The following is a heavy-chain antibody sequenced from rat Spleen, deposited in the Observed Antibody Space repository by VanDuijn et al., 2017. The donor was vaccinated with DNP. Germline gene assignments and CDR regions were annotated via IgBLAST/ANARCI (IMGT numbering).Heavy chain of an antibody. CDR2: ITTSGGAT. CDR3: ARQSYYYSGANYFDY. CDR1: GLTFTNYD. D-gene: IGHD1-1*01. J-gene: IGHJ2*01. Sequence: EVQLVESGGGLVQPGRSLKLSCAASGLTFTNYDMVWVRQAPTKGLEWVATITTSGGATYYRNSVKGRFTISRDNAKSTLYLQMDSLRSEDTATYYCARQSYYYSGANYFDYWGQGVMVTVSS. V-gene: IGHV5-25*01.